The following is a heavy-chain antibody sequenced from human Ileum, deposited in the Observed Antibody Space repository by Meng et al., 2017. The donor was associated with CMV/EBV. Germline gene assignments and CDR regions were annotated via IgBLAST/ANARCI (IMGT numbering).Heavy chain of an antibody. V-gene: IGHV3-21*06. CDR2: ISATSAYI. CDR3: ARDVRGSDYYYGMDV. Sequence: GESLKISCAAFEFTFSNYRMNWVRQAPGKGLEWISHISATSAYIDYADSVKGRFTISRDNARNSLFLQMNSLRDEDTAVYYCARDVRGSDYYYGMDVWGQGTTVNGAS. CDR1: EFTFSNYR. J-gene: IGHJ6*02. D-gene: IGHD3-10*02.